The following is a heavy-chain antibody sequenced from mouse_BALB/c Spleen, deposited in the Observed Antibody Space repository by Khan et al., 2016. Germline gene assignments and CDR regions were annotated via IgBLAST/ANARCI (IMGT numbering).Heavy chain of an antibody. CDR1: GYAFTKFL. J-gene: IGHJ4*01. Sequence: QVQLQQSGAELVRPGTSVKVSCKASGYAFTKFLIAWIKERPGPGLEWIGVITPGSGGTEYDENIKGTVVPKADESSSPAYMRISSLTSDDSAVDFIARSGRLDNWSQGSSVTVSS. CDR3: ARSGRLDN. V-gene: IGHV1-54*01. CDR2: ITPGSGGT.